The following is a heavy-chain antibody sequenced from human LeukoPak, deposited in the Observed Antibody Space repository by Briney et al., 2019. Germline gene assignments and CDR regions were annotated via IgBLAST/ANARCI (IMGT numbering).Heavy chain of an antibody. D-gene: IGHD3-9*01. CDR1: GFTFRNYG. Sequence: GGSLRLSCAASGFTFRNYGMNWVRQAPGKGLEWLSGISPRGGGTYYADSVKGRFTISRDDSKNTLSLQMNSLTVEDTAVYYCAKSPFYDILTGYYRVPDYWGQGTLVTVSS. CDR2: ISPRGGGT. CDR3: AKSPFYDILTGYYRVPDY. J-gene: IGHJ4*02. V-gene: IGHV3-23*01.